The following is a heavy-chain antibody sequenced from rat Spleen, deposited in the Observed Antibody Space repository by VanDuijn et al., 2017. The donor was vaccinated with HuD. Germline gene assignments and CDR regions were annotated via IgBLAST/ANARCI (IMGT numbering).Heavy chain of an antibody. D-gene: IGHD1-9*01. CDR3: ARVSATYYGYNYLDY. CDR1: GFTFSDYY. CDR2: ISYDGSST. J-gene: IGHJ2*01. V-gene: IGHV5-29*01. Sequence: EVQLVESDGGLVQPGRSLKLSCAASGFTFSDYYMAWVRQAPTKGLEWVATISYDGSSTYYRDSVKGRFTISRDNAKSTIYLQRDSLRSEDTATYYGARVSATYYGYNYLDYWGQGVMVTVSS.